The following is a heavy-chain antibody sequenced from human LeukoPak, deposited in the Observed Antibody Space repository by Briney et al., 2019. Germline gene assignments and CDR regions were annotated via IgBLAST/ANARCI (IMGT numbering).Heavy chain of an antibody. CDR1: GGSISSYY. CDR2: IYTSGST. V-gene: IGHV4-4*07. J-gene: IGHJ3*02. D-gene: IGHD1-1*01. CDR3: ARESPLYRYNWNDVEAFDI. Sequence: SETLSLTCTVSGGSISSYYWSWIRQPAGRGLEWIGRIYTSGSTNYNPSLKSRVTMSVDTSKNQFSLKLSSVTAADTAVYYCARESPLYRYNWNDVEAFDIWGQGTMVTVSS.